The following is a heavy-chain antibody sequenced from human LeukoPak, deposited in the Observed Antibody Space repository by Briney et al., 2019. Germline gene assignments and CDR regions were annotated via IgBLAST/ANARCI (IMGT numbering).Heavy chain of an antibody. J-gene: IGHJ5*02. CDR1: GYTFTGYY. Sequence: ASVKVSCKASGYTFTGYYMHWVRQAPGQGLEWMGWINPNSGGTNYAQKFQGRVTMTRDTSISTAYMELSRLRSDDTAVYYCALKNIVATEARGYWFDPWGQGTLVTVSS. CDR3: ALKNIVATEARGYWFDP. D-gene: IGHD5-12*01. CDR2: INPNSGGT. V-gene: IGHV1-2*02.